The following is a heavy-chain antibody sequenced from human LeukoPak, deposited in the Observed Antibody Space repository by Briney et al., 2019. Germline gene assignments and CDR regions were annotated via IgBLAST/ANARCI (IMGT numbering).Heavy chain of an antibody. CDR3: AREVFTVVVPAARYFDY. D-gene: IGHD2-2*01. CDR1: GFTFSSYG. V-gene: IGHV3-33*01. CDR2: IWYDGSNK. Sequence: GRSLRLSCAASGFTFSSYGMHWVRQAPGKGLEGVAVIWYDGSNKYYADSVKGRFTISRDNSKNTLYLQMNSLRAEDTAVYYCAREVFTVVVPAARYFDYWGQGTLVTVSS. J-gene: IGHJ4*02.